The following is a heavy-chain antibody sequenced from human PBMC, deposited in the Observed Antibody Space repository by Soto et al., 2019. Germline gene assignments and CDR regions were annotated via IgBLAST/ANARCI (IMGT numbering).Heavy chain of an antibody. V-gene: IGHV3-33*01. CDR2: IWYDGSNK. J-gene: IGHJ4*02. CDR3: ARDSSSASIYAKN. CDR1: GFSFSTSG. D-gene: IGHD6-6*01. Sequence: QVQLVESGGGVVRPGRSLRLSCEASGFSFSTSGMHWVRQAPGKGLEWVAVIWYDGSNKYYADSVKGRFTISRDNSKNTLYLQMNSLRVGDTALYFCARDSSSASIYAKNWGQGTLVTVSS.